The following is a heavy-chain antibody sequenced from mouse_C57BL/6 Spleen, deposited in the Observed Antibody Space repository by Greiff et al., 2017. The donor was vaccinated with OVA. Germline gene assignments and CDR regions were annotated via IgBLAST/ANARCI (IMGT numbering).Heavy chain of an antibody. CDR2: IHPNSGST. D-gene: IGHD2-4*01. CDR3: ARRRGDYDYPLFDY. Sequence: VQLQQSGAELVKPGASVKLSCKASGYTFTSYWMHWVKQRPGQGLEWIGMIHPNSGSTNYNEKFKSKATLTVDKSSSTAYMQLSSLTSEDSAVYYCARRRGDYDYPLFDYWGQGTTLTVSS. J-gene: IGHJ2*01. V-gene: IGHV1-64*01. CDR1: GYTFTSYW.